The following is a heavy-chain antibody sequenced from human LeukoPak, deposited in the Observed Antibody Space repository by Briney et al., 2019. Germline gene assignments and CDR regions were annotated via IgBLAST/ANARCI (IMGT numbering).Heavy chain of an antibody. D-gene: IGHD3-10*01. CDR3: AQGEDGMDV. CDR1: GASINSGDYY. V-gene: IGHV4-30-4*01. J-gene: IGHJ6*02. CDR2: IYYSGST. Sequence: SETLSLTCTVSGASINSGDYYWSWIRQPPGKGLEWIGYIYYSGSTYYNPSLKSRVTISVDTSKNQFTPKVSSVTAADTAVYYCAQGEDGMDVWGQGTTVTVSS.